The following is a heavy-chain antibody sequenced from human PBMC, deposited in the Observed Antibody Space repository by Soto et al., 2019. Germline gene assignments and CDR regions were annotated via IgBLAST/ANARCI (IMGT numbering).Heavy chain of an antibody. D-gene: IGHD6-13*01. CDR3: ARVGSSLVSVDY. Sequence: QVQLVESGGGVVQPGRSLRLSCAVSGFTFSSYAMHWVRQAPGKGLEWVAFITYDGIKKYYTDSVKGRFTISRDNSNNTRYLQMNSLRAEDTALYYCARVGSSLVSVDYWGQGTLVTVSS. CDR2: ITYDGIKK. J-gene: IGHJ4*02. CDR1: GFTFSSYA. V-gene: IGHV3-30-3*01.